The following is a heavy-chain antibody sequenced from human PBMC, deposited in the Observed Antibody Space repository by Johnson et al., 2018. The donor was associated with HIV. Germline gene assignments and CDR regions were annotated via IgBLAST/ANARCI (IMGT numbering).Heavy chain of an antibody. CDR3: ARAHYGSGSLDI. Sequence: QVQLVESGGGLVKPGGSLRLSCAASGFTFSDYFMSWIRQAPGKGLECLAYISSSGSSIYYTDSVKGRFTISRDNSKNSLYLEMNSLRAEDTAVYYCARAHYGSGSLDIWGQGTMVTVSS. CDR2: ISSSGSSI. D-gene: IGHD3-10*01. V-gene: IGHV3-11*04. J-gene: IGHJ3*02. CDR1: GFTFSDYF.